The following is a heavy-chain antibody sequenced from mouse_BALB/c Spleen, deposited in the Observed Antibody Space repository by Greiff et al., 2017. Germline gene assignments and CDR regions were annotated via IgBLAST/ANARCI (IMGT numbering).Heavy chain of an antibody. J-gene: IGHJ1*01. CDR3: ASSECYFDV. Sequence: VQLQQSGAELAKPGASVKMSCKASGYTFTSYWMHWVKQRPGQGLEWIGYIDPSTGYTEYNQKFKDKATLTADKSSSTAYMQLSSLASEDSAVYYCASSECYFDVWGEGTTVTVSS. CDR2: IDPSTGYT. V-gene: IGHV1-7*01. CDR1: GYTFTSYW. D-gene: IGHD6-1*01.